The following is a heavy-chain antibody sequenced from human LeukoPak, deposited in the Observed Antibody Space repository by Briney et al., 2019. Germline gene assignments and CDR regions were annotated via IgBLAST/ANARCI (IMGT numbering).Heavy chain of an antibody. Sequence: ASVKVSCKASGYTFTSYGMNWVRQAPGQGLEWMGWINTNTGNPTYAQGFAGRFVFSLDTSVSTAFLQISSLKAEDTAVYYCARYGSPIHYYYMDVWGKGTTVTVS. CDR3: ARYGSPIHYYYMDV. CDR1: GYTFTSYG. J-gene: IGHJ6*03. D-gene: IGHD3-9*01. CDR2: INTNTGNP. V-gene: IGHV7-4-1*02.